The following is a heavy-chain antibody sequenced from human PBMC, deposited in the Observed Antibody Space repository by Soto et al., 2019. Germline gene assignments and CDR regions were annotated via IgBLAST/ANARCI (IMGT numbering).Heavy chain of an antibody. CDR2: IYYSGST. V-gene: IGHV4-39*02. CDR3: AREDRGWTLNWFDP. J-gene: IGHJ5*02. D-gene: IGHD6-19*01. CDR1: GGSISSSSYY. Sequence: KPSETLSLTCTVSGGSISSSSYYWGWIRQPPGKGLEWIGSIYYSGSTYYNPSLKSRVTISVDTSKNQFSLKLSSVTAADTAVYYCAREDRGWTLNWFDPWGQGTLVTVSS.